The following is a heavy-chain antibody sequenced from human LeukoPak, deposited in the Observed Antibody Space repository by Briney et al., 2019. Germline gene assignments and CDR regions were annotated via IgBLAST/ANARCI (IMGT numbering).Heavy chain of an antibody. V-gene: IGHV3-21*06. CDR2: IGTDGYS. CDR1: GFTFSTYE. D-gene: IGHD5-12*01. Sequence: GGSLRLSCAASGFTFSTYEMNWVRQAPGKGLEWVSSIGTDGYSYSAVSVKGRFTLSRDNAKSTLYLQMDSLTVEDTAVYYCVRDGGVSGYDLLDYWGQGTLVTVSS. J-gene: IGHJ4*02. CDR3: VRDGGVSGYDLLDY.